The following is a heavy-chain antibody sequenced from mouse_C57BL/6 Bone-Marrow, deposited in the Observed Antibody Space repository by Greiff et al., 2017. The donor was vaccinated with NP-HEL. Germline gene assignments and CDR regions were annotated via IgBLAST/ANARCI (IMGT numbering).Heavy chain of an antibody. J-gene: IGHJ3*01. CDR3: ARSGYGNYGFAY. CDR1: GYTFTGYW. V-gene: IGHV1-9*01. D-gene: IGHD2-10*02. Sequence: QVQLQQSGAELLKPGASVKLSCKATGYTFTGYWIEWVKQRPGHGLEWIGEILPGSGSTNYNEKFKGKATFTAYTSSNTAYMQLSSLTTEDSAIYYCARSGYGNYGFAYWGQGTLVTVSA. CDR2: ILPGSGST.